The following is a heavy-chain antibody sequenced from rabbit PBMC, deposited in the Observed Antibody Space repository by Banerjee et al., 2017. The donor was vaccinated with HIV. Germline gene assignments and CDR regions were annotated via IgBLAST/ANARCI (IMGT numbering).Heavy chain of an antibody. CDR2: INTSSGNT. J-gene: IGHJ4*01. V-gene: IGHV1S45*01. CDR1: GFDFSNNA. Sequence: QEQLVESGGGLVQPGGSLKLSCKASGFDFSNNAMCWVRQAPGKGLEWIACINTSSGNTVYASWAKGRFTISRTSSTTVTLQMTSLTAADTATYFCARDLAAVTGWNFNLWGQGTLVTVS. CDR3: ARDLAAVTGWNFNL. D-gene: IGHD7-1*01.